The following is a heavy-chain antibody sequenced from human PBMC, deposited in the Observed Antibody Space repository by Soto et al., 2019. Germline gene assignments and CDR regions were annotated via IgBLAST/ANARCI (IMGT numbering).Heavy chain of an antibody. CDR2: ISYDGSNK. CDR3: ASWDYTNNYNCFDP. J-gene: IGHJ5*02. CDR1: GFTFSSYA. D-gene: IGHD2-2*02. V-gene: IGHV3-30-3*01. Sequence: QVQLVESGGGVVQPGRSLRLSCAASGFTFSSYAMHWVRQAPGKGLKWVAVISYDGSNKYYADSVKGRFTISRDNSKNTLYLQINSLRAEDTAVYYCASWDYTNNYNCFDPWGQGTLVTVSS.